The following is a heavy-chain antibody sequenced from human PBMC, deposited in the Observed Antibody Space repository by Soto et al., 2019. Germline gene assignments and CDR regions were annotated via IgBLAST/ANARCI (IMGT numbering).Heavy chain of an antibody. V-gene: IGHV1-69*08. CDR2: IIPILGIA. D-gene: IGHD6-19*01. Sequence: QVQLVQSGAEVKKPGSSVKVSCKASGGTFSSYTISWLRQAPGQGLEWMGRIIPILGIANYAQKFQGRVTITADKSTSTAYMELSSLRSEDTAVYYCARETGIAVAGMGGWFDPWGQGTLVTVSS. CDR3: ARETGIAVAGMGGWFDP. CDR1: GGTFSSYT. J-gene: IGHJ5*02.